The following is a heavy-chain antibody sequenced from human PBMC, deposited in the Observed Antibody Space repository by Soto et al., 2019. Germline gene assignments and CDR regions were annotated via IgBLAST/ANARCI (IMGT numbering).Heavy chain of an antibody. CDR2: VFYRGGT. Sequence: PSETLSLTCTVSGDSISSYYWGWIRQPPGKGLQWTGYVFYRGGTAYDPSLKSRVTMSLDMSKKQLSLKLSSVTAADTATYYCARVKRVENVLDYWGQETKVRVSS. J-gene: IGHJ4*02. CDR1: GDSISSYY. CDR3: ARVKRVENVLDY. V-gene: IGHV4-59*01. D-gene: IGHD3-10*02.